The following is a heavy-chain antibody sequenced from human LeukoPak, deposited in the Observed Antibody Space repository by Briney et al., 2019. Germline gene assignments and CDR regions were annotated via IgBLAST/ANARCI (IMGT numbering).Heavy chain of an antibody. Sequence: PGGSLRLSCAASGFTFSSYAMSWVRQAPGKGLEWVSAISGSGGSTYYADSVKGRFTISRDNAKNSLYLQMNSLRAEDTAVYYCAREIRGCSGGSCYAGVKYYYYYGMDVWGQGTTVTVSS. J-gene: IGHJ6*02. D-gene: IGHD2-15*01. CDR2: ISGSGGST. CDR3: AREIRGCSGGSCYAGVKYYYYYGMDV. V-gene: IGHV3-23*01. CDR1: GFTFSSYA.